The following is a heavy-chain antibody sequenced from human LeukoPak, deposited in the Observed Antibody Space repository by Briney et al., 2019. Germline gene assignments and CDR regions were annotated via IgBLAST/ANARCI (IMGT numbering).Heavy chain of an antibody. Sequence: PSETLSLTCTVSGDSISSYYWNWFRQPAGKGLEWIGRLYASGTASYNPSLESRVSMSLDTSKNQFSLKLTSVTAADTAVYYCARATYSGDTSYVFDYWGQGTLVSVSS. J-gene: IGHJ4*02. D-gene: IGHD1-26*01. CDR2: LYASGTA. CDR1: GDSISSYY. V-gene: IGHV4-4*07. CDR3: ARATYSGDTSYVFDY.